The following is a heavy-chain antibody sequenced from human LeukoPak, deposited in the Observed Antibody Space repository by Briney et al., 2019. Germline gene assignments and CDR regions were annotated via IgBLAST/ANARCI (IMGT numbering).Heavy chain of an antibody. V-gene: IGHV3-48*01. D-gene: IGHD3-3*01. CDR3: ARVREDYDFWSGLEYYFDY. Sequence: GGSLRLSCAASGFTFSSYSMNWVRQAPGKGLEWVSYISSSSSTIYYADSVKGRFTISRDNAKNSLYLQMNSLRAEDTAVYYCARVREDYDFWSGLEYYFDYWGQGTLVTVSS. CDR1: GFTFSSYS. CDR2: ISSSSSTI. J-gene: IGHJ4*02.